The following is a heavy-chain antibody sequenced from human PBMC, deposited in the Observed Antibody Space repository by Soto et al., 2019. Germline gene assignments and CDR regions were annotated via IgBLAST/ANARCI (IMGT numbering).Heavy chain of an antibody. CDR3: ARDFVPGRMVRGVSAFDI. Sequence: QVQLVQSGAEVKKPGASVKVSCKASGYTFISYGISWVRQAPGQGLEWMGWISAYNGNTNCAQKGQGRVTMTTDTSTSTAYMELKSLRSDDTAVYYCARDFVPGRMVRGVSAFDIWGQGTMVTVSS. V-gene: IGHV1-18*04. D-gene: IGHD3-10*01. CDR2: ISAYNGNT. J-gene: IGHJ3*02. CDR1: GYTFISYG.